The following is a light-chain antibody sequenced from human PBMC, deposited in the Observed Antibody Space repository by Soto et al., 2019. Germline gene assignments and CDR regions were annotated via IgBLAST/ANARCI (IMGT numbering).Light chain of an antibody. CDR1: QGISNY. CDR3: QKYNSAPPT. V-gene: IGKV1-27*01. Sequence: DIQMTQSPSSLSASVGDRVTITCRASQGISNYLAWYQQKPGKVPKLLIYAASTLQSGVPSRFSGSGSGTDFTPTISSLQPEDVATYYCQKYNSAPPTFGQGTRWIS. J-gene: IGKJ1*01. CDR2: AAS.